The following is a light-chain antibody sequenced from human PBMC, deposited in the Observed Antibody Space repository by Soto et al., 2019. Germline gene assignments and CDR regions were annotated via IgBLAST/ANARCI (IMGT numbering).Light chain of an antibody. J-gene: IGLJ3*02. CDR2: GNS. Sequence: QPVLTQPPSVSGAPGQRVTISCTGSSSNIGAGYDVHWYQQLPGTAPKLLIYGNSNRPSGVPDRFSGYKSGTSASLAITGLQAEDEADYYCQYYGSSLSGSGVFGGGTQLTVL. V-gene: IGLV1-40*01. CDR3: QYYGSSLSGSGV. CDR1: SSNIGAGYD.